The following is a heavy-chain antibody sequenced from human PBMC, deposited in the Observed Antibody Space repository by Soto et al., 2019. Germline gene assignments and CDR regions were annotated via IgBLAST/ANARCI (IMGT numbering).Heavy chain of an antibody. D-gene: IGHD3-9*01. CDR3: AKGAYYDILTGYYIGAFDI. CDR2: ISWNSGSI. V-gene: IGHV3-9*01. J-gene: IGHJ3*02. Sequence: EVQLVESGGGLVQPGRSLRPSCAASGFTFDDYAMHWVRQAPGKGLEWVSGISWNSGSIGYADSVKGRFTISRDNAKNSLYLQMNSLRAEDTALYYCAKGAYYDILTGYYIGAFDIWGQGTMVTVSS. CDR1: GFTFDDYA.